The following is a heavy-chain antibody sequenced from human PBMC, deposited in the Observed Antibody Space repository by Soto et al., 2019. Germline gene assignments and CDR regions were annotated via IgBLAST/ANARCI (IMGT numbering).Heavy chain of an antibody. CDR2: INSDGSST. D-gene: IGHD6-19*01. J-gene: IGHJ4*02. CDR1: GFTFSSYW. V-gene: IGHV3-74*01. CDR3: ARGRAVAGTVYD. Sequence: PGGSLRLSCAASGFTFSSYWMHWVRQAPGKGLVWVSRINSDGSSTSYADSVKGRFTISRDNAKNTLYLQMNSLRAEDTAVYYCARGRAVAGTVYDWGQGTLVTVSS.